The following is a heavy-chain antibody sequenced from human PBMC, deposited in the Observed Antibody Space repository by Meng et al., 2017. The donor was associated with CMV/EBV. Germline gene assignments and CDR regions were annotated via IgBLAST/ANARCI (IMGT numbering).Heavy chain of an antibody. J-gene: IGHJ4*02. V-gene: IGHV1-18*01. CDR1: GYTFTSYG. D-gene: IGHD2-15*01. CDR3: ARMEVGGGSCYSDY. CDR2: ISAYNGNT. Sequence: QVQLVQAGAEGKKAGASVKASCKAFGYTFTSYGISWVRQAPGQGLGLMGWISAYNGNTNYAQKLQVRVTMTTDTSTSTAYMELRSLRSDDTAVYYCARMEVGGGSCYSDYWGQGTLVTVSS.